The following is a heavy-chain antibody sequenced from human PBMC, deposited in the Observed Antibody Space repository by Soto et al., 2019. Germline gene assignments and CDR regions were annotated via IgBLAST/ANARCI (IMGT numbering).Heavy chain of an antibody. J-gene: IGHJ4*02. Sequence: GGSLRLSCPASGFACSSYWMQWVRQAPGKGLVWVSRIKSDGSGTYYADSVKGRLTISRDNAKNTLYLQMNSLTAADTAVYYCARHFVAVVIKGWGYWGQGTLVTVSS. D-gene: IGHD3-22*01. V-gene: IGHV3-74*01. CDR1: GFACSSYW. CDR3: ARHFVAVVIKGWGY. CDR2: IKSDGSGT.